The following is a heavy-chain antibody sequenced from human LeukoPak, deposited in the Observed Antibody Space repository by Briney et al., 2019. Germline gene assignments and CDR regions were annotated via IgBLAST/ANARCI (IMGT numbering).Heavy chain of an antibody. V-gene: IGHV3-23*01. CDR3: AKDTIDYYDNSGYYRG. CDR2: VSGSGSST. D-gene: IGHD3-22*01. CDR1: GFTFSSYG. Sequence: PGGSLRLSCAASGFTFSSYGMSWVRQAPGKGLEWVAGVSGSGSSTYYADSVKGRFTVSRDNSKDTLYLQMNSLRAEDTAVYYCAKDTIDYYDNSGYYRGWGQGTLVTVSS. J-gene: IGHJ4*02.